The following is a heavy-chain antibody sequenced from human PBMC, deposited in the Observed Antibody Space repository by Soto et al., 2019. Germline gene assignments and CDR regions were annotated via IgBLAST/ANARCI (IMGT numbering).Heavy chain of an antibody. D-gene: IGHD3-16*02. J-gene: IGHJ4*02. CDR1: GGSITSENW. CDR3: VRVRGAVWGNYRKRAPRFDY. CDR2: IYHSGSA. Sequence: SETLSLTCTVSGGSITSENWCSWVRLPPGKGLEWIGEIYHSGSANYNPSLKSRATISLDKSKSQFSLQLTSVTAADKAIYYCVRVRGAVWGNYRKRAPRFDYWGQGIPVT. V-gene: IGHV4-4*02.